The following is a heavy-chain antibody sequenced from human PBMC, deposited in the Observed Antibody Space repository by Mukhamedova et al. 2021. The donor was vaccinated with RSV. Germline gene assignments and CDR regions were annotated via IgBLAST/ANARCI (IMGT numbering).Heavy chain of an antibody. V-gene: IGHV3-9*01. CDR2: NSGSI. D-gene: IGHD5-12*01. J-gene: IGHJ4*02. Sequence: NSGSIGYADSVKGRLTISRDNAKNSLYLQMNSLRAEDTALYYCAKDRRGYDYEFDYWGQGTLVTVSS. CDR3: AKDRRGYDYEFDY.